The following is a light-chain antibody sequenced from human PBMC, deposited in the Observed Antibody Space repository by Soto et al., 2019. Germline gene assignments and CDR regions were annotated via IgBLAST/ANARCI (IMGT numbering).Light chain of an antibody. V-gene: IGKV3-20*01. J-gene: IGKJ5*01. CDR2: GAS. Sequence: VTLSCRASQSVSSSYLAWYQQKPGQAPRLLIYGASSRATGIPDRFSGSGSGTDFTLTISRLEPEDFAVYYCQQYGSSPLTFCQGARLEIK. CDR3: QQYGSSPLT. CDR1: QSVSSSY.